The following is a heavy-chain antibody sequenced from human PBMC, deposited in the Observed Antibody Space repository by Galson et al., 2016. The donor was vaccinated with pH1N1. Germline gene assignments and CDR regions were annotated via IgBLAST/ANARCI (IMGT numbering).Heavy chain of an antibody. CDR1: GFTFDDYA. Sequence: LRLSCAASGFTFDDYAMHWVRQAPGKGLEWVSGISWNSGSIGYADSVKGRFTISRDNAKNSLYLQMNSLRAEDTALYYCAKVTGYLYGYVDYWGQGTLVTASS. J-gene: IGHJ4*02. V-gene: IGHV3-9*01. D-gene: IGHD5-18*01. CDR3: AKVTGYLYGYVDY. CDR2: ISWNSGSI.